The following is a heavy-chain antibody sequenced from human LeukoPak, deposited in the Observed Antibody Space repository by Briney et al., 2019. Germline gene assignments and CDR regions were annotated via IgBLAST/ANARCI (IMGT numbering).Heavy chain of an antibody. J-gene: IGHJ4*02. CDR3: ARAYSGSSGVFEY. CDR2: IYHSGST. CDR1: GYSISSGYY. D-gene: IGHD2-15*01. V-gene: IGHV4-38-2*02. Sequence: SETLSLTCTVSGYSISSGYYWGWIRQPPGKGLEWIGSIYHSGSTYYNPSLKSRGTISVDMSRNQFSLNLSSVAAADTAVYYCARAYSGSSGVFEYWGQGTLVTVSS.